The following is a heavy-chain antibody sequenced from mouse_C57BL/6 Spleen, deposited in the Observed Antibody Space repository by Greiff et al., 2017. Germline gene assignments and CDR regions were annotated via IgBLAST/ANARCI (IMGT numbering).Heavy chain of an antibody. J-gene: IGHJ2*01. CDR2: ISGGGGNT. CDR1: GFTFSSYT. CDR3: ARRDYGSSSHFDY. V-gene: IGHV5-9*01. D-gene: IGHD1-1*01. Sequence: DVQLVESGGGLVKPGGSLKLSCAASGFTFSSYTMSWVRQTPEKRLEWVATISGGGGNTYYPDSVKGRFTISRDNAKNTLYLQMSSLRSEDTALYYCARRDYGSSSHFDYWGQGTTLTVSS.